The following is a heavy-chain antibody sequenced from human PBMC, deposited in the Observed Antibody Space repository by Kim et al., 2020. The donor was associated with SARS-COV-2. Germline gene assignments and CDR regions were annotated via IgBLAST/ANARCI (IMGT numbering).Heavy chain of an antibody. Sequence: ASVKVSCKASGFTFTNYFMHWVRQAPGQGLEWMGTINPTGAFTLFTQKYQGRVIITQDTSTCTVYMEVSSLRSEDTSVYYFAREAALIAVTEKNFDYRGQGTLVTVSS. CDR1: GFTFTNYF. CDR3: AREAALIAVTEKNFDY. J-gene: IGHJ4*02. D-gene: IGHD6-19*01. CDR2: INPTGAFT. V-gene: IGHV1-46*01.